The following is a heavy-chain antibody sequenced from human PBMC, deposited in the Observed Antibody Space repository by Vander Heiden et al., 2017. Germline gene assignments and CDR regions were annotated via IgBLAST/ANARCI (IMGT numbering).Heavy chain of an antibody. D-gene: IGHD2-8*01. CDR3: VRRTGSCNNGVCYFDY. Sequence: EVELVQSGAEVKKHGESLKISCKGSGYSFSTYWSGWVRQMPGKGLEWMGTMYPGDSDTRYSPSFEGQVTMSADKSSSTAYLQWSRLKASDTAIYYCVRRTGSCNNGVCYFDYWGQGTLVNVSS. V-gene: IGHV5-51*01. CDR1: GYSFSTYW. CDR2: MYPGDSDT. J-gene: IGHJ4*02.